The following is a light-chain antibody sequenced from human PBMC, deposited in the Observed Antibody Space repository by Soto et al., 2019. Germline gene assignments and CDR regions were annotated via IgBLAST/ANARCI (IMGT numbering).Light chain of an antibody. CDR2: GTS. V-gene: IGKV3-15*01. J-gene: IGKJ1*01. CDR3: QQYDDWG. Sequence: MVMTQSPATLSVSPGERVTLSCRTSQNVTSNLAWYQLKPGQTPSLLIYGTSTRAPDIPVRFSGSGSGTKFTLNIPTVQAGESAVYYCQQYDDWGFGPGTKVEIK. CDR1: QNVTSN.